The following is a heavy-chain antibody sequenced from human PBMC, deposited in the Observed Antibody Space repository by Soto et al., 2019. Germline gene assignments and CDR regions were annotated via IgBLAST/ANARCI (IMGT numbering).Heavy chain of an antibody. CDR3: SRDFASGGYDF. D-gene: IGHD5-12*01. J-gene: IGHJ4*02. CDR1: GFSVSSAY. CDR2: LSDGGSS. Sequence: PGGSLRLSWAASGFSVSSAYMSWVRQAPGKGLEWVSTLSDGGSSHYADSVTGRFSVSRDNSKNTLYLQMSGLRADDTAIYYCSRDFASGGYDFRGQGTQVTVSS. V-gene: IGHV3-53*01.